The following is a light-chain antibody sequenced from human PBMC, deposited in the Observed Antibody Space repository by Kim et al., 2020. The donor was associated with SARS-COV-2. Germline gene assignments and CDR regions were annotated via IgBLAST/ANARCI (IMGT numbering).Light chain of an antibody. J-gene: IGLJ2*01. CDR2: DTG. Sequence: PGGTVHLPQDSSPGAVTSGHFPYWFQQKPGQAPRTLIYDTGNRHSWTPARFSGSLLGGKAALTLSAAQAEDEAYYYCLLSYSDSRVFGGGTQLTVL. CDR3: LLSYSDSRV. V-gene: IGLV7-46*01. CDR1: PGAVTSGHF.